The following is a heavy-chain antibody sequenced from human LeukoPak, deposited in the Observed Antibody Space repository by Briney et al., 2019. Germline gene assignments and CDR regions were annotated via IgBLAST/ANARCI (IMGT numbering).Heavy chain of an antibody. V-gene: IGHV4-34*01. J-gene: IGHJ4*02. CDR1: GGSFSGYY. CDR3: ARTSGVY. CDR2: INHSGST. Sequence: SETLSLTCAVYGGSFSGYYWSWIRQPPGKGLEWIGEINHSGSTNYNPSLKSRVTISVDTSKNQFSLKLSSVTASDTAVYYCARTSGVYWGQGTLVTVSS. D-gene: IGHD3-10*01.